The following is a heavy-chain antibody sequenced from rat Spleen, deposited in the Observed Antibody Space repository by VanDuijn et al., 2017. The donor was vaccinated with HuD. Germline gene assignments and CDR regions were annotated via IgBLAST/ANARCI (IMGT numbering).Heavy chain of an antibody. V-gene: IGHV3-3*01. CDR3: ARGRYNSNWFAF. J-gene: IGHJ3*01. CDR2: INSAGST. Sequence: EVQLQESGPGLVKPSQSLSLTCSITGYSITTNYWGWIRKFPGNKLEWMGFINSAGSTNYNPSLKSRVSITRDTSKNRFFLQLNSVTTEDTATYYCARGRYNSNWFAFWGQGTLVTVSS. D-gene: IGHD4-3*01. CDR1: GYSITTNY.